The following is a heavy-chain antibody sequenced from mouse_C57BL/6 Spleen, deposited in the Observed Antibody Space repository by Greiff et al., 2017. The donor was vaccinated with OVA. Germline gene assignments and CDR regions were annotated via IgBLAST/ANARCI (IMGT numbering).Heavy chain of an antibody. J-gene: IGHJ3*01. Sequence: QVQLQQPGAELVKPGASVKLSCKASGYTFTSYCMHWVKQRPGQGLEWIGMIHPNSGSTNYNEKFKSKATLTVDKSSSTAYMQRSSLTSEDCAVYYCARGNYEQLAYWGQGTLVTVSA. D-gene: IGHD2-4*01. CDR3: ARGNYEQLAY. CDR2: IHPNSGST. CDR1: GYTFTSYC. V-gene: IGHV1-64*01.